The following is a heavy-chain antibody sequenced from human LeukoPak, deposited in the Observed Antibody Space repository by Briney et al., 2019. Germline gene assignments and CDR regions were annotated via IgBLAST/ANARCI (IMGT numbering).Heavy chain of an antibody. CDR3: TTGPNYDSTLDY. CDR1: GFTFSSYD. D-gene: IGHD3-22*01. CDR2: IKSKTYGGTT. V-gene: IGHV3-15*01. Sequence: PGGSLRLSCAASGFTFSSYDMHWVRQAPGKGLEWVGRIKSKTYGGTTDYAAAVKGRFTISRDDSKNTLFLQMNSLKTEDTAVYYCTTGPNYDSTLDYWGQGTLVTVSS. J-gene: IGHJ4*02.